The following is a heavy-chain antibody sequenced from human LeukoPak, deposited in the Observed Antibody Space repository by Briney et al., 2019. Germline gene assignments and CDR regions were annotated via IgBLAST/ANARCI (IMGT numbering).Heavy chain of an antibody. CDR3: ASSTYYDFWSGYYISAFDI. J-gene: IGHJ3*02. Sequence: SETLSLTCTVSGGSISSSSYYWGWIRQPPGKGLEWIGNIYYSGSTYYNPSLRSRVTISVDTSKKQFSLKLSSVTAADTAVYYCASSTYYDFWSGYYISAFDIWGQGTMVTVSS. D-gene: IGHD3-3*01. CDR1: GGSISSSSYY. V-gene: IGHV4-39*07. CDR2: IYYSGST.